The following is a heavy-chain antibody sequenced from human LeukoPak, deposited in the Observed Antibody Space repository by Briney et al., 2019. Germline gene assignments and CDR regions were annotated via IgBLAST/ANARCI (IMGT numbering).Heavy chain of an antibody. CDR2: IYYSGST. CDR1: GGSISSSSYY. V-gene: IGHV4-39*07. CDR3: ARAGIAVAGALDY. Sequence: SETLSLTCTVSGGSISSSSYYWGWIRQPPGKGLEWIGSIYYSGSTYYNPSLKSRVTISVDTSKNQFSLKLSSVTAADTAVYYCARAGIAVAGALDYWGQGTLVTVSS. D-gene: IGHD6-19*01. J-gene: IGHJ4*02.